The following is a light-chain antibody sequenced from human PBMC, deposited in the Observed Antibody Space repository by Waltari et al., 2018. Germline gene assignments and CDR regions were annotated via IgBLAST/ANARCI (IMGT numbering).Light chain of an antibody. V-gene: IGLV1-51*01. CDR1: SCNNGNNY. Sequence: QSVLTQPPSVSAAPGQRVTISCSGSSFSCSGNSCNNGNNYISWYQQLPGTAPKLLIYTNTNRPSGISDRFSGSKSGTSATLGITGLQTGDEADYYCGAWDSSLSTWVFGGGTKLTVL. CDR3: GAWDSSLSTWV. CDR2: TNT. J-gene: IGLJ3*02.